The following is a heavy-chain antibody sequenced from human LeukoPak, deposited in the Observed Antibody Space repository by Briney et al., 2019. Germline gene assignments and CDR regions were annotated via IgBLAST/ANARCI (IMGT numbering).Heavy chain of an antibody. D-gene: IGHD2-2*01. CDR3: AREPRDQPLPLSV. CDR2: ISSSSSTI. V-gene: IGHV3-48*02. CDR1: GFTFTSYS. Sequence: GRSLRLSCAASGFTFTSYSMNWVRQAPGKGLEWLSYISSSSSTIYYADSVKGRFTISRDNAKNSLYLQMNSLRDEDTAVYCCAREPRDQPLPLSVWGQGTLVTVSS. J-gene: IGHJ4*02.